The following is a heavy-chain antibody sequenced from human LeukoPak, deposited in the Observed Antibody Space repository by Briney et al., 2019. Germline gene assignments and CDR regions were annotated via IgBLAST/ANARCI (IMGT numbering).Heavy chain of an antibody. Sequence: GGSLRLSCAASGFTFSSYSMNWVRQAPGKGLEWVSSISTSSYIYYADSVKGRFTISRDNAKNSLYLQMNSLRAEDTAVYYCAREGGYCSGGSCRYFDYWGQGTLVTASS. V-gene: IGHV3-21*01. J-gene: IGHJ4*02. CDR1: GFTFSSYS. D-gene: IGHD2-15*01. CDR2: ISTSSYI. CDR3: AREGGYCSGGSCRYFDY.